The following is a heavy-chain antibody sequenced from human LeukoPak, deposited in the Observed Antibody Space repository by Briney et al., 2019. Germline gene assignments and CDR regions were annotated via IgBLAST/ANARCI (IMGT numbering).Heavy chain of an antibody. J-gene: IGHJ4*02. Sequence: GGSLRLSCAASGFTFSTYAMHWVRQAPGKGLEWVALIRYDGSNEYYADSVKDRFTISRDNSNNTVYLQMNSLRAEDTAVYYCARDLGDPFQYWGQGTLVTVSS. V-gene: IGHV3-30*04. D-gene: IGHD2-21*02. CDR2: IRYDGSNE. CDR3: ARDLGDPFQY. CDR1: GFTFSTYA.